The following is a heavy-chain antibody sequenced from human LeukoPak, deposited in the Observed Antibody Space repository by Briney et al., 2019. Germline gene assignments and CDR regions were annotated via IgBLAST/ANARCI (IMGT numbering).Heavy chain of an antibody. CDR2: INPGGGST. CDR3: ARDGPGYASSSTDYMDV. J-gene: IGHJ6*03. Sequence: ASVKVSCKASGYTFTSYYMHWVRQAPGQALEWMGIINPGGGSTSYAQSFQGRVTMTSDTSTSTIYMELSRLRSEDTAVYYCARDGPGYASSSTDYMDVWGKGTTVTVSS. V-gene: IGHV1-46*01. D-gene: IGHD6-13*01. CDR1: GYTFTSYY.